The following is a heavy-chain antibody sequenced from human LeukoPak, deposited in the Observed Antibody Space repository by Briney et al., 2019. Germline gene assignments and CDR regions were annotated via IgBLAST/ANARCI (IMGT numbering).Heavy chain of an antibody. V-gene: IGHV4-31*03. J-gene: IGHJ4*02. CDR3: ARRGRLPRSGYFDY. D-gene: IGHD2-15*01. CDR1: GGSISSGGYY. CDR2: IYYSGST. Sequence: SETLSLTCTASGGSISSGGYYWSWIRQHPGKGLEWIGYIYYSGSTYYNPSLKSRVTISVDTSKNQFSRKLSPVTAADTAVYYCARRGRLPRSGYFDYWGQGTLVTVSS.